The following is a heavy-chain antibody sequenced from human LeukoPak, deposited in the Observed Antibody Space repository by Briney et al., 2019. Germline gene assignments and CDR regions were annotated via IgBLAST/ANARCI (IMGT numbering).Heavy chain of an antibody. CDR2: IIPIFGTA. V-gene: IGHV1-69*06. CDR1: GYTFTNFA. CDR3: ARDSGSSGYDT. J-gene: IGHJ5*02. Sequence: SVKASCKASGYTFTNFAMNWVRQAPGQGLELMGGIIPIFGTANYAQKFQGRVTITADKSTSTAYMELSSLRSEDTAVYYCARDSGSSGYDTWGQGTLVTVSS. D-gene: IGHD3-22*01.